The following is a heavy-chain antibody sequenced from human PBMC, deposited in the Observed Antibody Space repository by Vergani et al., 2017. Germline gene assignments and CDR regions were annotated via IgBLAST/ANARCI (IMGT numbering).Heavy chain of an antibody. V-gene: IGHV1-69*01. Sequence: QVQLVQSGAEVKKPGSSVKVSCKASGGTFSSYAISWVRQAPGQGLEWMGGIIPIFGTANYAQKFQGRVTITADESTSTAYMELSSLRSEDTAVYYCASGDPSLVVPASDYYYYYMDVWGKGTTVTVSS. D-gene: IGHD2-2*01. CDR1: GGTFSSYA. CDR3: ASGDPSLVVPASDYYYYYMDV. J-gene: IGHJ6*03. CDR2: IIPIFGTA.